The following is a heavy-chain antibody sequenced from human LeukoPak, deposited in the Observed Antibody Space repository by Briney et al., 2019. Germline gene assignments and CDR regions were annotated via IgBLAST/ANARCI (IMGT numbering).Heavy chain of an antibody. CDR1: GVSISSYY. Sequence: SETLSLTCTVSGVSISSYYWSWVRQPAGKGLEWIGRISSSGSTDYNPYLKSRVTMSVDTSKNQFSLKLSSVTAADTAVYYCAMVATGTMADYWGQGTLLTVSS. D-gene: IGHD1-1*01. V-gene: IGHV4-4*07. CDR2: ISSSGST. J-gene: IGHJ4*02. CDR3: AMVATGTMADY.